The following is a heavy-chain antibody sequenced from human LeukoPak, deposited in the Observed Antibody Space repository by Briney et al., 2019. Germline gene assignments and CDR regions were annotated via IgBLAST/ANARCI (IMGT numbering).Heavy chain of an antibody. Sequence: SETLSLTCAVSGGSISSGSYYWGWIRQPPGKGLEWIASIFYNGSPYYNPSLQSRVTISLDTSKNQFSLKLKSVTAADTAVYYCARIMTKVAFLFDYWGQGTLVTVSS. CDR3: ARIMTKVAFLFDY. CDR2: IFYNGSP. CDR1: GGSISSGSYY. J-gene: IGHJ4*02. D-gene: IGHD4-23*01. V-gene: IGHV4-39*07.